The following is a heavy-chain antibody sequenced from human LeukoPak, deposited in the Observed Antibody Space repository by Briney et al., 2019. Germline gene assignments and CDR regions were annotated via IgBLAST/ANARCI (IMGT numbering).Heavy chain of an antibody. D-gene: IGHD6-6*01. CDR3: AKARSSSSYYFDY. CDR1: GFTFSSYG. Sequence: GGSLRLSCAASGFTFSSYGMHWVRQAPGKGLGWVAFIRYDGSNKYYADSVKGRFTISRDNSKNTLYLQMNSLRAEDTAVFYCAKARSSSSYYFDYWGQGTLVTVSS. V-gene: IGHV3-30*02. CDR2: IRYDGSNK. J-gene: IGHJ4*02.